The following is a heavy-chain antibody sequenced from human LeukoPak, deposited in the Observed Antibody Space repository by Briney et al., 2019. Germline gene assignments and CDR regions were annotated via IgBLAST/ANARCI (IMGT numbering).Heavy chain of an antibody. J-gene: IGHJ4*02. D-gene: IGHD2-2*01. CDR2: IKQDGSEK. CDR3: ARRPREYCSSTSCSFDY. Sequence: PGESLRHSCAAPGFSLGRNWMSWVRQAPAKGLEWVANIKQDGSEKYFVDYVKGRFTIFRDNAKNSLYLQMNSLRAEDTAVYYCARRPREYCSSTSCSFDYWGQGTLVTVSS. V-gene: IGHV3-7*01. CDR1: GFSLGRNW.